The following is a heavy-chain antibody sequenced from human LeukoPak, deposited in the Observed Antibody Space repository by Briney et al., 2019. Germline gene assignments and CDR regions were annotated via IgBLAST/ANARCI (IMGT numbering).Heavy chain of an antibody. J-gene: IGHJ3*02. CDR3: ARDPLGGDYGLDDAFDI. V-gene: IGHV4-38-2*02. D-gene: IGHD2-21*02. Sequence: SETLSLTCTVSGYSISSGYYWGWIRQPPGKGLEWIGSIYHSGSTYYNPSLKSRVTISVDTSKNQFSLKLSSVTAADTAVYYCARDPLGGDYGLDDAFDIWGQGTMVTVSS. CDR2: IYHSGST. CDR1: GYSISSGYY.